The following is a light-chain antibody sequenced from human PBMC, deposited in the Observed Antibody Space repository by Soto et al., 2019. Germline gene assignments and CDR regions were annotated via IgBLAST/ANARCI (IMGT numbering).Light chain of an antibody. CDR2: ASS. V-gene: IGKV3D-15*01. Sequence: VMTQSPANLSVSPGEGVTLFCSASQNVVTNVAWYQVKPAQAPRLLIYASSTRAPGIADTFCGSGSETQSSLTISSLQSADSAVYYCQQYYHWGVSFGGGTKVEVK. J-gene: IGKJ4*01. CDR1: QNVVTN. CDR3: QQYYHWGVS.